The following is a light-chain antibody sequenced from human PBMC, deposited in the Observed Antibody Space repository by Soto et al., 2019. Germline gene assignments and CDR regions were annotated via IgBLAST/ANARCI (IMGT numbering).Light chain of an antibody. J-gene: IGKJ1*01. V-gene: IGKV3-20*01. CDR2: GVS. CDR1: QSVSSNY. CDR3: QQYGSSPVT. Sequence: EIVLTQSPGTLSLSPGERATLSCRASQSVSSNYLAWYQQKPGQAPRLLMYGVSSRASGVPDRFSGSGSGTDFTLSISGLEPEDFAVYYCQQYGSSPVTFGQGTKVDIK.